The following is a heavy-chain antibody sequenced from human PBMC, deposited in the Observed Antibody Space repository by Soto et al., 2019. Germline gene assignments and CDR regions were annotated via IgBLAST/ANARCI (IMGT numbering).Heavy chain of an antibody. V-gene: IGHV3-74*01. CDR1: GFTFSGSW. D-gene: IGHD3-10*01. Sequence: EVQLVESGGGLVQPGGSLRLSCAASGFTFSGSWMHWVRQAPGKGLVWVSRINGDGSGTSYADFVKGRFTISRDDAKKPLFLQMNGLRAEDTAVYYCARGIFGSGTANDYWGQGTLVTVSS. CDR3: ARGIFGSGTANDY. J-gene: IGHJ4*02. CDR2: INGDGSGT.